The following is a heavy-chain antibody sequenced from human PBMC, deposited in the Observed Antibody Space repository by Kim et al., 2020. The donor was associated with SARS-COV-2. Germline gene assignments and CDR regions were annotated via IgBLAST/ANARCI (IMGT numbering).Heavy chain of an antibody. CDR3: ERLGDYYGSGGYYSNTVDP. Sequence: ASVKVSCKASGYSFIRYGIKWVRQAPGQGLVWMGWVNPKNGETKYAQKFQGRVTMTTDTSTSTAYMELRSLRSDDTAVYYCERLGDYYGSGGYYSNTVDPWGQGTLVTVSS. CDR1: GYSFIRYG. V-gene: IGHV1-18*01. J-gene: IGHJ5*02. CDR2: VNPKNGET. D-gene: IGHD3-10*01.